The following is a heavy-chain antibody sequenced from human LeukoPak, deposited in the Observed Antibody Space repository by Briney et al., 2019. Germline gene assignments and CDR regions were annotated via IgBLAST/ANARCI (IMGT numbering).Heavy chain of an antibody. CDR2: ISAYNGNT. Sequence: AASVKVSCKASGYTFTSYGISWVRQAPGQGLEWMGWISAYNGNTNYAQKLQGRVTMTTDTSTSTAYMELRSLRSDDTAVYYCARGTTDYPDHHFDYWGQGTLVTVSS. J-gene: IGHJ4*02. CDR1: GYTFTSYG. CDR3: ARGTTDYPDHHFDY. D-gene: IGHD4-11*01. V-gene: IGHV1-18*01.